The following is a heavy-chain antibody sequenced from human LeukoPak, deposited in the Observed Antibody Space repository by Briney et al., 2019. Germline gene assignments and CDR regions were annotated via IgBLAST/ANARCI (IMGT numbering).Heavy chain of an antibody. CDR3: AQGAGTSYYYYMDV. V-gene: IGHV3-9*01. D-gene: IGHD6-19*01. J-gene: IGHJ6*03. CDR1: GFTFSSHG. Sequence: GGTLRLSCAGSGFTFSSHGMDWVRQAPGKGLEWVSGISWNSGSIGYADSVKGRFTISRDNAKNSLYLQMNSLRAEDTALYYCAQGAGTSYYYYMDVWGKGTTVTISS. CDR2: ISWNSGSI.